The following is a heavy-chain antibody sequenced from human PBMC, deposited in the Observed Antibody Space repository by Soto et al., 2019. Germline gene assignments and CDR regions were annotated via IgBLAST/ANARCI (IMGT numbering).Heavy chain of an antibody. J-gene: IGHJ4*02. CDR1: GDSISSYY. Sequence: QVQLQESGPGLVKPSETLSLTCAVSGDSISSYYCMWIRQPPGKGLESIGYLYYGRSANYNPSLNSRGTLSVDKSTNQCSLTLRSMAAADTAVEYCALRSKAVLPDYWGQGTLVTVSS. V-gene: IGHV4-59*01. D-gene: IGHD2-15*01. CDR2: LYYGRSA. CDR3: ALRSKAVLPDY.